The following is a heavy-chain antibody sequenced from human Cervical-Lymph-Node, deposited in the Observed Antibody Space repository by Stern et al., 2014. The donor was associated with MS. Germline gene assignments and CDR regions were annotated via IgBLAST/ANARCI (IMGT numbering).Heavy chain of an antibody. D-gene: IGHD6-19*01. V-gene: IGHV1-46*01. CDR2: INPRGGST. J-gene: IGHJ6*02. CDR3: AREVAGHRLGMMDV. CDR1: GYTFISYY. Sequence: VQLVESGGEVKKPGASVKVSCTASGYTFISYYMHWVRQAPGQGIGWMGIINPRGGSTSYAQKFQGRVTMTRDTSTSTVYMELSSLRSEDTAVYYCAREVAGHRLGMMDVWGQGTTVTVSS.